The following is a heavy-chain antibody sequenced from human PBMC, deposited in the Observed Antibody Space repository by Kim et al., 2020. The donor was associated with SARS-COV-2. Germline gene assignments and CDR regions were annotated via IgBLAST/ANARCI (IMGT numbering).Heavy chain of an antibody. CDR2: IYSGGST. V-gene: IGHV3-53*01. CDR3: ARDSTDSVWYFDL. Sequence: GGSLRLSCAASGFTVSSNYMSWVRQAPGKGLEWVSVIYSGGSTYYADSVKGRFTISRDNSKNTLYLQMNSLRAEDTAVYYCARDSTDSVWYFDLWGRGTLVTVSS. CDR1: GFTVSSNY. J-gene: IGHJ2*01. D-gene: IGHD3-3*01.